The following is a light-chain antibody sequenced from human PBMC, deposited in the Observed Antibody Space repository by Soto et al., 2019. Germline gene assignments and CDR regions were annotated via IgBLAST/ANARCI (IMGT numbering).Light chain of an antibody. CDR2: GAS. V-gene: IGKV3-20*01. CDR1: QSVSSSY. J-gene: IGKJ4*01. Sequence: EIVLTQSPGTLSLSPGERATLSCRASQSVSSSYLAWYQQKPGQAPRLLIYGASSRATDIPDRFSGSGSGTDFTLTISRLEPEDFAVYYCQQYGSSPQDTFGGGTKVEIK. CDR3: QQYGSSPQDT.